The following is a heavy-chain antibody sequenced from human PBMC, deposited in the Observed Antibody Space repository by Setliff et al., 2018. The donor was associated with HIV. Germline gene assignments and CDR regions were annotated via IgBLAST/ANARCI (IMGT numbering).Heavy chain of an antibody. CDR3: ARVTAAPGYYLED. D-gene: IGHD6-13*01. CDR2: VYYSGST. J-gene: IGHJ4*02. CDR1: GGSMSGLY. Sequence: PSETLSLTCTVSGGSMSGLYWSWMRQRPGRGLEWIGYVYYSGSTKYNPSLQSRATISIDTSKSQFSLSLSSVTAADSALYYCARVTAAPGYYLEDWGQGTLVTVSS. V-gene: IGHV4-59*11.